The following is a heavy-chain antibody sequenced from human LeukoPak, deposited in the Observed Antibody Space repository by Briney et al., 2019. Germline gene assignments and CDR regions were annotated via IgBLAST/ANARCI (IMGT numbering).Heavy chain of an antibody. CDR2: ISSSSSYI. CDR1: GFTFSSYS. Sequence: RGSLRLSCAASGFTFSSYSMNWVRQAPGKGLEWVSSISSSSSYIYYADSVKGRFTISRDNSKNTLYLQMNSLRAEDTAVYYCAKAGVGATVYYFDYWGQGTLVTVTS. V-gene: IGHV3-21*04. CDR3: AKAGVGATVYYFDY. J-gene: IGHJ4*02. D-gene: IGHD1-26*01.